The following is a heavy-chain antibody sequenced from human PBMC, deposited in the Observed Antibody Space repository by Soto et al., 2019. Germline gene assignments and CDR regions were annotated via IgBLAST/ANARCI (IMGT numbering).Heavy chain of an antibody. CDR3: ARGRIFESQTEDY. D-gene: IGHD3-3*01. V-gene: IGHV4-30-4*01. CDR2: IYYSGST. CDR1: GGSISSGDYY. J-gene: IGHJ4*02. Sequence: QVQLQELGPGLVKPSQTLSLTCTVSGGSISSGDYYWSWIRQPPGKGLEWIGYIYYSGSTYYNPSLKSRVTISVDTSKNQFCLKLSSVTAADTAVYYCARGRIFESQTEDYWGQGTLVTVSS.